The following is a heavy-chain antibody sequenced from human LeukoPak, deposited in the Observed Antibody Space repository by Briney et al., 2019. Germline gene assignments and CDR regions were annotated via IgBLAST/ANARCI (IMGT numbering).Heavy chain of an antibody. CDR3: ARDSDYYSSGQSPRGF. D-gene: IGHD3-10*01. J-gene: IGHJ4*02. CDR1: GVSFSGYY. Sequence: PSETLSLTCAVYGVSFSGYYWSWIRQPPGKGLEWIGEINHSGSTNYNPSLKSRVTISVDTSKNQFSLRLSSVTAADTAVYYCARDSDYYSSGQSPRGFCGQGTHVTVS. CDR2: INHSGST. V-gene: IGHV4-34*01.